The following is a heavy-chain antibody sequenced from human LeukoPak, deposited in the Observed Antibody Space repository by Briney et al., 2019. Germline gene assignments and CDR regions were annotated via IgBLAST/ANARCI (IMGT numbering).Heavy chain of an antibody. CDR3: AGLGQQLNDY. J-gene: IGHJ4*02. CDR2: ISSSSSYI. V-gene: IGHV3-21*01. CDR1: GFTFSSYS. D-gene: IGHD6-13*01. Sequence: GGSLRLSCAASGFTFSSYSMNWVRQAPGKGLEWVSSISSSSSYIYYADSVKGRFIISRDNAKNSLYLQMNSLRAEDTAVYYCAGLGQQLNDYWGQGTLVTVSS.